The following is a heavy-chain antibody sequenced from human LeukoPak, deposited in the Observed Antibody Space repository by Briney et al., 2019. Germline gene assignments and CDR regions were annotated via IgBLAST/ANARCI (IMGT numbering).Heavy chain of an antibody. V-gene: IGHV1-2*02. D-gene: IGHD1-1*01. CDR1: GYTFTGYY. CDR2: INPNSGGT. J-gene: IGHJ4*02. CDR3: ARGTTRADPSFDY. Sequence: GASVKVSCKASGYTFTGYYMHWVGQAPGQGVEGMGLINPNSGGTNYAQRFQGRVTMTRDTSISTAYMELSRLRSDHTGVYYCARGTTRADPSFDYWGEGTLVTVPS.